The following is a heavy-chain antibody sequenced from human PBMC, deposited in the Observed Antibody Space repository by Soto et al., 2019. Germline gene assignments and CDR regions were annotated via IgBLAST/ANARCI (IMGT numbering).Heavy chain of an antibody. CDR1: GGSISSGDYY. Sequence: PSETLSLTCTVSGGSISSGDYYWSWIRQPPGKAPEWIGYIYYSGSASYNPSLRSRVAISVDTSKDQFSLKVNSVTAADTAVYYCARARDWNHFDNWGQGALVTVSS. V-gene: IGHV4-30-4*01. CDR3: ARARDWNHFDN. J-gene: IGHJ4*02. CDR2: IYYSGSA. D-gene: IGHD1-1*01.